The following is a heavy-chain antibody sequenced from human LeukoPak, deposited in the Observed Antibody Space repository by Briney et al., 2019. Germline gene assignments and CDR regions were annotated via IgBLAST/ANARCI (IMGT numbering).Heavy chain of an antibody. V-gene: IGHV3-66*01. D-gene: IGHD5-12*01. J-gene: IGHJ4*02. CDR1: GFAVIDNY. CDR2: IYSGGNT. Sequence: GGSLRLSCAASGFAVIDNYMNWVRQAPGKGLEWVAVIYSGGNTYYADSVAGRFTISRDTATNTEYLQMNSLRADDTAVYYCAREDSGYGLHLGYWGQGTLVTVSS. CDR3: AREDSGYGLHLGY.